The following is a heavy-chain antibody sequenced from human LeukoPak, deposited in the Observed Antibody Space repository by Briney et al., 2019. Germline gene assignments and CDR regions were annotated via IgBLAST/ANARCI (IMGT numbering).Heavy chain of an antibody. CDR1: GGSISSYY. CDR2: IYYSGST. J-gene: IGHJ4*02. CDR3: ARQALYYDILTGYLPGGADY. Sequence: SETLSLTCTVSGGSISSYYWSWIRQPPGKGLEWIGYIYYSGSTNYNPSLKSRVTISVDTSKNQFSLKLSSVIAADTAVYYCARQALYYDILTGYLPGGADYWGQGTLVTVSS. V-gene: IGHV4-59*01. D-gene: IGHD3-9*01.